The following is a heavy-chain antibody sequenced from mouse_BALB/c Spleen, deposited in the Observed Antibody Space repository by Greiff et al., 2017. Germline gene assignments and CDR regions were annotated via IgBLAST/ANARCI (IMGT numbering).Heavy chain of an antibody. V-gene: IGHV14-3*02. CDR2: IDPANGNT. CDR1: GFTFNGYT. Sequence: VQLQQSGAELVKPGASVKMSCTASGFTFNGYTMHWVKQRPEQSLEWIGRIDPANGNTKYDPKFQGKATITADTASNTAYLQLSSLTSEDTAVYWCAGRDYALAYWGQGTPVTVSA. J-gene: IGHJ4*01. CDR3: AGRDYALAY.